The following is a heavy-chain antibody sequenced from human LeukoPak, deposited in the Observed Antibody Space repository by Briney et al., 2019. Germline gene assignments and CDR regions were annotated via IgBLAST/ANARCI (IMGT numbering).Heavy chain of an antibody. J-gene: IGHJ6*03. CDR3: ASPLGDYISDYYYMDV. CDR1: GGTFSSYA. V-gene: IGHV1-69*13. Sequence: SVKVSCKASGGTFSSYAISWVQQAPGQGLEWIGGIIPIFGTANYAQKLQGRVTITADDSTSTAYMELSSLRSEDTAVYYCASPLGDYISDYYYMDVWGKGTTVTISS. CDR2: IIPIFGTA. D-gene: IGHD4-17*01.